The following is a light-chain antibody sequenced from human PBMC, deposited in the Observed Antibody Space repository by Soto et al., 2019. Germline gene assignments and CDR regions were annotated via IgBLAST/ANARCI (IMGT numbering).Light chain of an antibody. CDR1: QSVSSSY. CDR2: DAS. Sequence: EIVLTQSPGTLSLSPGERATLSCRASQSVSSSYLAWYQQQPGQAPRLLIYDASNRATGVPDRFSGSGSGTDFTLTISRLEPEGFAVYYCQQYGNSPRTFGLGTKVEIK. CDR3: QQYGNSPRT. J-gene: IGKJ1*01. V-gene: IGKV3-20*01.